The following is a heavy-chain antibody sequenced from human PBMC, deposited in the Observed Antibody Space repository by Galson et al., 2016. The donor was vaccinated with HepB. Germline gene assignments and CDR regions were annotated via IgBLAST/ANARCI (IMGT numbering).Heavy chain of an antibody. J-gene: IGHJ6*03. CDR3: ARGGGKYCSGGSCYLYYYYMAV. CDR1: GFTFSSYS. CDR2: ISSSSSTI. Sequence: SLRLSCAASGFTFSSYSMNWVRQAPGKGLEWVSYISSSSSTIYYADSVKGRFTIPRDNAKNSLYLQMNSLRDEDTAVYYCARGGGKYCSGGSCYLYYYYMAVWGKGTTVTVSS. D-gene: IGHD2-15*01. V-gene: IGHV3-48*02.